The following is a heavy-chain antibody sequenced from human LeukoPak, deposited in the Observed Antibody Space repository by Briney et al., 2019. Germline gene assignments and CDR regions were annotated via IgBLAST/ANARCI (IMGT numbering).Heavy chain of an antibody. CDR3: ARHMYYYDSSGYYMDY. V-gene: IGHV4-39*01. J-gene: IGHJ4*02. CDR2: IYYSGST. D-gene: IGHD3-22*01. CDR1: GGSISSSSYY. Sequence: SETLSLSCTLPGGSISSSSYYWGWIRQPPGKGLEWIGSIYYSGSTYYNPSLKSRVTISVDTSKNQFSLKLSSVTAADTAVYYCARHMYYYDSSGYYMDYWGQGTLVTVA.